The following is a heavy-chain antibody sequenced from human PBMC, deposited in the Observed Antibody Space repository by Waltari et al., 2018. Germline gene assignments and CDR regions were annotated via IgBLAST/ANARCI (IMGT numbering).Heavy chain of an antibody. CDR2: IKWDGSAT. V-gene: IGHV3-7*03. J-gene: IGHJ5*02. Sequence: EAQLMESGGGLVEPGGCLRLSCASSCFQLTRHWMTWVRRAPGKGREWVANIKWDGSATWYAESLSGRFIISRDNARNSLFLQINSPTAEDTAIYFCARGSAGYVRVWDLWGQGTSVTVSS. CDR3: ARGSAGYVRVWDL. D-gene: IGHD2-2*01. CDR1: CFQLTRHW.